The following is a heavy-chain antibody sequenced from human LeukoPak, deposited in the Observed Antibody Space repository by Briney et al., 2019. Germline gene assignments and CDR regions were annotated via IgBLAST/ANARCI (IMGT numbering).Heavy chain of an antibody. J-gene: IGHJ5*02. CDR2: IYYSGST. V-gene: IGHV4-39*01. CDR3: ARAKGFGSGSRINWFDP. D-gene: IGHD3-10*01. CDR1: GGSISSSSYY. Sequence: SETLSLTCTVSGGSISSSSYYWGWIRQPPGKGLEWIGSIYYSGSTYYNPSLKSRVTISVDTSKNQFSLKLSSVTAADTAVYYCARAKGFGSGSRINWFDPWGQGTLVTVSS.